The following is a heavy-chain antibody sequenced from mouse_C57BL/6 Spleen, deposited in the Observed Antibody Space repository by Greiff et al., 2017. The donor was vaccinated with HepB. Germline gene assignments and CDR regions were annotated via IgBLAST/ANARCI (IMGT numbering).Heavy chain of an antibody. CDR3: ARGDILCYAMDY. J-gene: IGHJ4*01. V-gene: IGHV1-82*01. CDR2: IYPGDGDT. Sequence: VQLQQSGPELVKPGASVKISCKASGYAFSSSWMNWVKQRPGKGLEWIGRIYPGDGDTNYNGKFKGKATLTADKSSSTAYMQLSSLTSEDAAVYFCARGDILCYAMDYWGQGTSVTVSS. CDR1: GYAFSSSW.